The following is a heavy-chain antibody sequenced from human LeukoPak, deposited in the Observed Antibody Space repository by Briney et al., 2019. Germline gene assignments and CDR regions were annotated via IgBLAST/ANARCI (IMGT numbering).Heavy chain of an antibody. V-gene: IGHV3-48*03. J-gene: IGHJ4*02. CDR3: ARSNGLGVRGVILVYYFDY. Sequence: GGSLGLSCAASGFTFSSYEMNWVRQAPGKGLEWVSYISSSGSTIYYADSVKGRFTISRDNAKNSLYLQMNSLRAEDTAVYYCARSNGLGVRGVILVYYFDYWGQGTLVTVSS. CDR1: GFTFSSYE. D-gene: IGHD3-10*01. CDR2: ISSSGSTI.